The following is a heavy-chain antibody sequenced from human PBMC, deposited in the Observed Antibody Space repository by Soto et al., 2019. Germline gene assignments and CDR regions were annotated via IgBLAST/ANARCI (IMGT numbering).Heavy chain of an antibody. D-gene: IGHD1-26*01. CDR2: IYYSGST. V-gene: IGHV4-31*03. CDR3: ARVLSGSYSNSFDI. CDR1: GGSISSGGYY. J-gene: IGHJ3*02. Sequence: PSETLSLTCTVSGGSISSGGYYWSWIRQLPGKGLEWIGYIYYSGSTYYNPSLKSRITISVDTSKHQFSLKLSSVTAADTAVYYCARVLSGSYSNSFDIWGQGTVVTVSS.